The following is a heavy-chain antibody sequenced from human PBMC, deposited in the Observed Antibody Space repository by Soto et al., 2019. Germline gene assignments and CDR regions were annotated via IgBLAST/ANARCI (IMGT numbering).Heavy chain of an antibody. Sequence: GGSLRLSCAASGFTFSSYGMHWVRQAPGKGLEWVAVISYDGSNKYYADSVKGRFTISRDNSKNTLYLQMNSLRAEDTAVYYCAKEKQERYDYVWGSYRYFDCWGQGTLVTVSS. CDR3: AKEKQERYDYVWGSYRYFDC. J-gene: IGHJ4*02. CDR2: ISYDGSNK. CDR1: GFTFSSYG. D-gene: IGHD3-16*02. V-gene: IGHV3-30*18.